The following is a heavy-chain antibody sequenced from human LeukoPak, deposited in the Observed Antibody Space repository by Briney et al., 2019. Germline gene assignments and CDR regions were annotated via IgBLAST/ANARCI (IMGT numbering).Heavy chain of an antibody. V-gene: IGHV3-23*01. J-gene: IGHJ4*02. D-gene: IGHD4-17*01. CDR3: AKAEDYGDSY. CDR1: GFTFSSYA. CDR2: ISGSGGST. Sequence: GGSLRLSCATSGFTFSSYAMSWVRQAPGKGLEWVSAISGSGGSTYYADSVKGRFTISRDNSKNTLYLQVNSLRAEDTAVYYCAKAEDYGDSYWGQGTLVTVSS.